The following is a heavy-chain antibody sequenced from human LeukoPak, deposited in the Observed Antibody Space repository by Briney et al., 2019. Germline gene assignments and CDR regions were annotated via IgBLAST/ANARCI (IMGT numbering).Heavy chain of an antibody. Sequence: SVKVSCKASGGTFSSYAISWVRQAPGQGLEWMGGIIPIFGTANYAQKFQGRVTLTADESTSTAYMELSSLRSEDTAVYYCARDSEYCSSTSCYTYYYYGMDVWGQGTTVTASS. CDR2: IIPIFGTA. CDR1: GGTFSSYA. D-gene: IGHD2-2*02. J-gene: IGHJ6*02. CDR3: ARDSEYCSSTSCYTYYYYGMDV. V-gene: IGHV1-69*13.